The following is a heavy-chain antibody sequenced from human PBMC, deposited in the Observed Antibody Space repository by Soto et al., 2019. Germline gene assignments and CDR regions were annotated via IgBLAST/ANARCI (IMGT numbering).Heavy chain of an antibody. D-gene: IGHD1-20*01. CDR3: VRDVESPGISGSWGAFDI. V-gene: IGHV4-4*07. J-gene: IGHJ3*02. Sequence: QVQLQESGPGLVKPSETLYLICTVSGGSIRNYFWTWIRQPAGKGLEWIGRIYSSGNTVYNASLKSRVTMSIDMSKNQFSLKLSSMTAADTAVYYCVRDVESPGISGSWGAFDIWGQGTVVTVSS. CDR2: IYSSGNT. CDR1: GGSIRNYF.